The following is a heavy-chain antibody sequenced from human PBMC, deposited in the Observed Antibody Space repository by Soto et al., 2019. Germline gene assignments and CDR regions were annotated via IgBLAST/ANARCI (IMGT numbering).Heavy chain of an antibody. D-gene: IGHD6-13*01. CDR2: IWYDGSNK. J-gene: IGHJ4*02. CDR3: ARDRDIAAAGMDY. V-gene: IGHV3-33*01. CDR1: GFTFSSYG. Sequence: PGGSLRLSCAASGFTFSSYGMHWVRQAPGKGLEWVAVIWYDGSNKYYADSVKGRFTISRDNSKNTLYLQMNSLRAEDTAVYYCARDRDIAAAGMDYWGQGTLVTVSS.